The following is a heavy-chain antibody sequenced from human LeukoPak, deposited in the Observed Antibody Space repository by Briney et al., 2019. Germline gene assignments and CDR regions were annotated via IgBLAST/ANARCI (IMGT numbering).Heavy chain of an antibody. CDR3: ARLPSYYDSSGLPFDY. CDR2: IIPIFGTA. D-gene: IGHD3-22*01. Sequence: ASVKVSCKASGGTFSSYAISWVRQAPGQGLEWMGGIIPIFGTANYAQKFQGRVTITTDESTSTAYMGLGSVRSEDTAVYYCARLPSYYDSSGLPFDYWGQGTLVTVSS. J-gene: IGHJ4*02. V-gene: IGHV1-69*05. CDR1: GGTFSSYA.